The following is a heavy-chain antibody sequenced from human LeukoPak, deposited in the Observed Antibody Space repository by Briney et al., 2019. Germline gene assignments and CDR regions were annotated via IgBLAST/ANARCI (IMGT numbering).Heavy chain of an antibody. V-gene: IGHV3-48*03. J-gene: IGHJ4*02. CDR1: GFTVSSYE. Sequence: PGGSLRLSCAASGFTVSSYEMNCVRQAPGKGLQWLSCITPGPIYYADSVKGRFTISRDSAKNSLYLQMNSLRAEDTAVYYCARSGYYYPFDYWGQGTLVTVSS. CDR3: ARSGYYYPFDY. CDR2: ITPGPI. D-gene: IGHD3-22*01.